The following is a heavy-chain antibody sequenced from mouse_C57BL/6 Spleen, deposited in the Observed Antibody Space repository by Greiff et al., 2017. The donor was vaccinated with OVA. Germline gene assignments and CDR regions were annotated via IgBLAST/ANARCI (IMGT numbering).Heavy chain of an antibody. CDR3: ARETTVVAPYAMDY. D-gene: IGHD1-1*01. CDR1: GFTFSSYA. J-gene: IGHJ4*01. V-gene: IGHV5-4*01. CDR2: ISDGGSYT. Sequence: DVKLVESGGGLVKPGGSLKLSCAASGFTFSSYAMSWVRQTPEKRLEWVATISDGGSYTYYPDNVKGRFTISRDNAKNNLYLQMSHLKSEDTAMYYCARETTVVAPYAMDYWGQGTSVTVSS.